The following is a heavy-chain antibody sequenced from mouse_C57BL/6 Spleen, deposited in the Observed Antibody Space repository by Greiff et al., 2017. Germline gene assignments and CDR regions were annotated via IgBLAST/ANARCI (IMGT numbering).Heavy chain of an antibody. CDR2: IYPGDGDT. CDR3: ARSPGTAWFAY. J-gene: IGHJ3*01. CDR1: GYAFSSYW. D-gene: IGHD4-1*01. Sequence: VQLQQSGAELVKPGASVTISCKASGYAFSSYWMNWVMQRPGKGLEWIGQIYPGDGDTNYNGKFKGKATLTADKSSSTAYMQLSSLTSEDSAVYFCARSPGTAWFAYWGQGTLVTVSA. V-gene: IGHV1-80*01.